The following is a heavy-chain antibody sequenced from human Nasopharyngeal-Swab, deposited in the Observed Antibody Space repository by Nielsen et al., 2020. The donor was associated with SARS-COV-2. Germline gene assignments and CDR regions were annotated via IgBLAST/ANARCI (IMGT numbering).Heavy chain of an antibody. J-gene: IGHJ6*02. CDR2: IIPIFGTA. CDR1: RCTFSSYA. CDR3: ARGGGVDEYRYYYYGMDV. D-gene: IGHD5-12*01. Sequence: SVNVSCKASRCTFSSYAISWVRQAPGQGLEWMGGIIPIFGTANYAQKFQGRVTITADESTSTAYMELSSLRSEDTAVYYCARGGGVDEYRYYYYGMDVWGQGTTVTVSS. V-gene: IGHV1-69*13.